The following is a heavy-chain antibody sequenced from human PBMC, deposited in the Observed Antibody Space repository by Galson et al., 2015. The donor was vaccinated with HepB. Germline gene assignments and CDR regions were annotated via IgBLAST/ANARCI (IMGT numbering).Heavy chain of an antibody. V-gene: IGHV1-69*11. Sequence: SVQVAGKAEEGSFGRSAISWVRQGPRHRLEWMGHFLPILGPANYPQKFQIRVTITADESTSTAYMELSSLRSDDTAVYYCARAVQYYDSSGYYYPLKGMDVWGQGTTVTVSS. CDR3: ARAVQYYDSSGYYYPLKGMDV. J-gene: IGHJ6*02. CDR1: EGSFGRSA. CDR2: FLPILGPA. D-gene: IGHD3-22*01.